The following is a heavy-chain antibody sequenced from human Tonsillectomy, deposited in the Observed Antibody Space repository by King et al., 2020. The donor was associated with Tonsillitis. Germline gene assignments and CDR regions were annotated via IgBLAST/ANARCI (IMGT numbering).Heavy chain of an antibody. CDR2: ISYDGSNK. V-gene: IGHV3-30*04. CDR1: GFTFSSYA. J-gene: IGHJ4*02. D-gene: IGHD5-18*01. Sequence: VQLVESGGGGVQPGRSLRLSCAASGFTFSSYAMHWVRQAPGKGLDWVAVISYDGSNKYYADSVKGRFTISRDNSKNTLYLQMNSLRAEDTAVYYCARDLTDSYGYNYFDYWRQGTLVTVSS. CDR3: ARDLTDSYGYNYFDY.